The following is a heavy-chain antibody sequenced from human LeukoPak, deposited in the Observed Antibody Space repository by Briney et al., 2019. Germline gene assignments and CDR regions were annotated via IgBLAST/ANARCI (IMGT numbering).Heavy chain of an antibody. Sequence: GGSLRLSCAASGFTFSYYGMDWVRQAPGKGLEWVSYISSSGSDKYYADSVKGRFTISRDNAKYSLYLQMNSLTEEDTAVYYRARDSSGRSEFEYWGQGTVVTVSS. J-gene: IGHJ4*02. D-gene: IGHD6-19*01. V-gene: IGHV3-48*02. CDR1: GFTFSYYG. CDR3: ARDSSGRSEFEY. CDR2: ISSSGSDK.